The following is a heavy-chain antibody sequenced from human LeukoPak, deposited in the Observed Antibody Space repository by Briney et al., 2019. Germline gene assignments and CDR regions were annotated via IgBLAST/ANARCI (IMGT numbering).Heavy chain of an antibody. CDR2: ISDSAGTT. J-gene: IGHJ3*02. CDR3: AKSYYYGSGDYSLTAFDI. CDR1: GFTFSRYD. D-gene: IGHD3-10*01. Sequence: PGGSLRLSCTASGFTFSRYDMSWVRQAPGKGLEWVSGISDSAGTTYYADSVKGRFSISRDNSKNTLNLQMNSLRAEDTAGYYCAKSYYYGSGDYSLTAFDIWGQGTMVTVSS. V-gene: IGHV3-23*01.